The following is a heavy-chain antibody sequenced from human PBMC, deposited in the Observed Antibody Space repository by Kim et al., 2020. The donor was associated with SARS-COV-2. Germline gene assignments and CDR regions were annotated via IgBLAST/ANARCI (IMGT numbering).Heavy chain of an antibody. D-gene: IGHD2-2*01. Sequence: GGSLRLSCAASGFTFNSYEMNWVRQAPGKGLEWVSYICSSGSTIFYTDSVKGRFAISRDKAKNALYLQMNSLRAEDTAVYYCTSIDSVVPPAAKAISYWGPGTPLSVSS. V-gene: IGHV3-48*03. CDR1: GFTFNSYE. J-gene: IGHJ4*02. CDR2: ICSSGSTI. CDR3: TSIDSVVPPAAKAISY.